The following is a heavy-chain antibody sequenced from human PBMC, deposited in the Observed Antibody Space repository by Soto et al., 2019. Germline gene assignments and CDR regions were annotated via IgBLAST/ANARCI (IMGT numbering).Heavy chain of an antibody. CDR1: GGSISSGDYY. CDR3: ARVLFLAVAGKSEGWFDP. D-gene: IGHD6-19*01. J-gene: IGHJ5*02. Sequence: SETLSLTCTVSGGSISSGDYYWSWIRQPPGKGLEWIGYIYYSGSTYYNPSLKRRITISVDTSKNQFSLKLSSLTAADTAVYYCARVLFLAVAGKSEGWFDPWGQGTLVTVS. V-gene: IGHV4-30-4*01. CDR2: IYYSGST.